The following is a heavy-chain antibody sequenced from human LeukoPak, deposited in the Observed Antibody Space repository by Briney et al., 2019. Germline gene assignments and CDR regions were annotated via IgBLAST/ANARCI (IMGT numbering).Heavy chain of an antibody. D-gene: IGHD2-2*01. Sequence: PGRSLRLSCAASGFTFSSYAMHWVRQAPGKGLEWVAVISYDGSNKYYADSVKGRFTISRDNSKNTLYLQMSSLRAEDTAVYYCAREPDIVVVPAASLDYWGQGTLVTVSS. V-gene: IGHV3-30-3*01. CDR2: ISYDGSNK. CDR1: GFTFSSYA. J-gene: IGHJ4*02. CDR3: AREPDIVVVPAASLDY.